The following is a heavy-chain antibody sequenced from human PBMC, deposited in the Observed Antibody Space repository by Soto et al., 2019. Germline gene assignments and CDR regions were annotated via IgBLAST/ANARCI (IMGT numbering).Heavy chain of an antibody. D-gene: IGHD2-15*01. CDR1: GFTYSDFA. V-gene: IGHV3-30*09. CDR2: ISYDGSAK. Sequence: QVQLVESGGGVVQPGRSLRLSCAASGFTYSDFALHWVRQAPGKGLEWVAFISYDGSAKYYTDAVKGRFAIYRDNSKDTLYLQMNCLRPDDTAVYYCARRGKDIYGARDVWGQGSTVTVSS. CDR3: ARRGKDIYGARDV. J-gene: IGHJ6*02.